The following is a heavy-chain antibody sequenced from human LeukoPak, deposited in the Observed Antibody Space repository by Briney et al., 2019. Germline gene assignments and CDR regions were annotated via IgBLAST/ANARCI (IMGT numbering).Heavy chain of an antibody. CDR3: ARGGWSAAEYFQH. J-gene: IGHJ1*01. Sequence: SETLSLTCTVSGGSISSSSYYWGWIRQPPGKGLEWIGEINHSGSTNYNPSLKSRVTISVDTSKNQFSLKLSSVTAADTAVYYCARGGWSAAEYFQHWGQGTLVTVSS. CDR1: GGSISSSSYY. CDR2: INHSGST. V-gene: IGHV4-39*07.